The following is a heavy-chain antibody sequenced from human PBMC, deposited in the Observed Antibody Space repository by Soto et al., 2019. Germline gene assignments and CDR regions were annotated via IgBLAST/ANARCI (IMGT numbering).Heavy chain of an antibody. D-gene: IGHD1-1*01. J-gene: IGHJ6*02. CDR3: AGELEHASSGNYYPIDV. Sequence: ASVTVSCKASGYTFTNYAMHWVGQSPVKGLEGMGCINAGNGNTKYSQKFQGRVTITRDTSASTAYMELSSLRSEETAVYYCAGELEHASSGNYYPIDVWGQGTTVTVSS. CDR2: INAGNGNT. V-gene: IGHV1-3*01. CDR1: GYTFTNYA.